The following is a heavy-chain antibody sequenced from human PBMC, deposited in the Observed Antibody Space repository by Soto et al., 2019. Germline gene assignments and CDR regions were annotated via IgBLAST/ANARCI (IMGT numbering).Heavy chain of an antibody. CDR3: ARRLYYDSSGFEGGGMDV. Sequence: PSETLSLTCTVSGGSISSYYWSWIRQPPGKGLEWIGSIYYSGSTYYNPSLKSRVTISVDTSKNQFSLKLSSVTAADTALYYCARRLYYDSSGFEGGGMDVWGQGTTVTVSS. J-gene: IGHJ6*02. D-gene: IGHD3-22*01. V-gene: IGHV4-39*01. CDR1: GGSISSYY. CDR2: IYYSGST.